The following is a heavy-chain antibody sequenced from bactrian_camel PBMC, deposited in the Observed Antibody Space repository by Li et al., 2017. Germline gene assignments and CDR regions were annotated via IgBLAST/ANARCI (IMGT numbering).Heavy chain of an antibody. Sequence: QLVESGGGSVQAGGSLRLSCPASGYDYNSMGWFRQAPGKVREGVASIGRDEITIYADSVKGRFTISRDNAKDTLYLQMNSLKIEDTAVYYCALGSSRQATMTARGKGTQVTVS. J-gene: IGHJ4*01. V-gene: IGHV3S53*01. CDR2: IGRDEIT. CDR1: GYDYNS. D-gene: IGHD3*01.